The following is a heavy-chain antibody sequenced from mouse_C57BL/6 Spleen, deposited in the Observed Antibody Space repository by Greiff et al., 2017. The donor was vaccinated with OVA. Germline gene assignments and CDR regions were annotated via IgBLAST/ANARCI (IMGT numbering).Heavy chain of an antibody. CDR3: ARGDWDFDV. Sequence: QVQLQQSGAELVRPGASVKLSCKASGYTFTDYYINWVKQRPGQGLEWIARIYPGSGNTYYNEKFKGKATLTAEKSSSTAYMQLSSLTSEDSAVYFCARGDWDFDVWGTGTTVTVSS. CDR2: IYPGSGNT. CDR1: GYTFTDYY. J-gene: IGHJ1*03. V-gene: IGHV1-76*01.